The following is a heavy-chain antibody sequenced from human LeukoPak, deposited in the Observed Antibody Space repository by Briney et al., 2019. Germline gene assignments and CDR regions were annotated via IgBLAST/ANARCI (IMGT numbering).Heavy chain of an antibody. D-gene: IGHD2-15*01. Sequence: SETLSLTCTVSGGSISRYYWSWIRQPPGKGLEWIGYIYYSGSTNYNPSLKSRVTISVDTSKNQFSLKLSSVTAADTAVYYCAREPRYCTSGTCYRGGYMDVWGKGTTVTVSS. CDR3: AREPRYCTSGTCYRGGYMDV. CDR1: GGSISRYY. CDR2: IYYSGST. J-gene: IGHJ6*03. V-gene: IGHV4-59*12.